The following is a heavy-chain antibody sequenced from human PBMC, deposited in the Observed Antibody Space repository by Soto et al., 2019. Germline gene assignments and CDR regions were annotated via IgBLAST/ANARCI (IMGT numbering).Heavy chain of an antibody. J-gene: IGHJ6*02. CDR3: ARDLSTCSSARCYSYYYGMDV. Sequence: EVQLVESGGGLVQPGGSLRLSCSASGFNFSRYWTHWVRQVPGRGLVWVSHINSDGSRTTYADSVKGRFTISRDNAKNTLYLRMNSLRAEDTAVYYCARDLSTCSSARCYSYYYGMDVCGQETTVTVSS. V-gene: IGHV3-74*01. CDR2: INSDGSRT. CDR1: GFNFSRYW. D-gene: IGHD2-2*01.